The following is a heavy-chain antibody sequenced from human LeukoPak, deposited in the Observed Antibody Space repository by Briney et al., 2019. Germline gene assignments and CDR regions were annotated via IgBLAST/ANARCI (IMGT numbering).Heavy chain of an antibody. CDR1: GGSISSSSYY. Sequence: NPSGTLSLTCAVSGGSISSSSYYWGWIRQPPGKGLEWIGSIYYSGSTYYNPSLKSRVTISVDTSKNQFSLKLSSVTAADTAVYYCARLFWSGYYTRSPFDYWGQGTLVTVSS. CDR3: ARLFWSGYYTRSPFDY. CDR2: IYYSGST. V-gene: IGHV4-39*01. J-gene: IGHJ4*02. D-gene: IGHD3-3*01.